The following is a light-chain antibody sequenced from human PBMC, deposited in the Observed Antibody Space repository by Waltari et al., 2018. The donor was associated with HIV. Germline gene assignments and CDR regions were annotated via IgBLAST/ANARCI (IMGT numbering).Light chain of an antibody. Sequence: QSVLTQPTSASGTPGQRVNISCSGGSSNIGSNPVNWYRQFPGEAPKLLIYTNIQRPSGVPDRFSGSKSGTSASLAISGLQSEDEADFYCAVWDDSLRSVLFGGGTRLTVL. J-gene: IGLJ3*02. CDR3: AVWDDSLRSVL. CDR2: TNI. CDR1: SSNIGSNP. V-gene: IGLV1-44*01.